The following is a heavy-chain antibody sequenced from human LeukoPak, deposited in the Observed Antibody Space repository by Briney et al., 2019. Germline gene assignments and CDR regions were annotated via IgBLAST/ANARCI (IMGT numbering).Heavy chain of an antibody. J-gene: IGHJ4*02. D-gene: IGHD6-6*01. Sequence: PGGTLRLSCAASVFTFDDYGMSWVRQAPGKGLEGVAFIRYDGSNKYNADSGKGRFTISRDNSKNTLYLQMNSLRAEDTAVYYSAKDLFRIAARPYFDYWGQGTLVTVSS. CDR3: AKDLFRIAARPYFDY. V-gene: IGHV3-30*02. CDR2: IRYDGSNK. CDR1: VFTFDDYG.